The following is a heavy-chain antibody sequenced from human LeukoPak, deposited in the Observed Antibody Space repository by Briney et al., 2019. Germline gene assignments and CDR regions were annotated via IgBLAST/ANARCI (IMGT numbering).Heavy chain of an antibody. D-gene: IGHD1-1*01. CDR1: GFTFSSYA. J-gene: IGHJ4*02. Sequence: GGSLRLSCIASGFTFSSYAMIWVRQAPGKGLEWVSAISNSGSSTYYADSVKGRFTISRDDSKNTVYVQMNSLRSEDTAVYYCARDPNSGTTFDYWGQGTLVTVSS. V-gene: IGHV3-23*01. CDR2: ISNSGSST. CDR3: ARDPNSGTTFDY.